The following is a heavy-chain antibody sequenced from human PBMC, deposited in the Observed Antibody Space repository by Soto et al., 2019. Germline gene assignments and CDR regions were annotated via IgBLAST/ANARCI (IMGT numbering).Heavy chain of an antibody. V-gene: IGHV4-39*01. Sequence: SETLSLTCTVSGGSISSSSYYWGWIRQPPGKGLEWIGSIYYSGSTYYNPPLKSRVTISVDTSKNQFSLKLSSVTAADTAVYYCARLSHYYDSSGYEYFQHWGQGTLVTVSS. CDR3: ARLSHYYDSSGYEYFQH. CDR2: IYYSGST. D-gene: IGHD3-22*01. CDR1: GGSISSSSYY. J-gene: IGHJ1*01.